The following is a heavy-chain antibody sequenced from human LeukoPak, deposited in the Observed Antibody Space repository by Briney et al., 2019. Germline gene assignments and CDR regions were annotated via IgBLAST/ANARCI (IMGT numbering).Heavy chain of an antibody. V-gene: IGHV3-11*01. J-gene: IGHJ4*02. Sequence: PGGSLRLPCAASGFTFSDYYMSWIRQAPGKGLEWVSYISSSGSTIYYADSVKGRFTISRDNAKNSLYLQMNSLRAEDTAVYYCARDKYYDFWSGLDWGQGTLVTVSS. CDR1: GFTFSDYY. D-gene: IGHD3-3*01. CDR3: ARDKYYDFWSGLD. CDR2: ISSSGSTI.